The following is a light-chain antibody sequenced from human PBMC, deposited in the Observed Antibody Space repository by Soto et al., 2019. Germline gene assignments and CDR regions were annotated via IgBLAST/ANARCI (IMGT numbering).Light chain of an antibody. V-gene: IGLV3-9*01. CDR2: RDT. Sequence: SYELTQPLSVSVALGQTARITCGGNNIGSKNVHWYQQKPGQAPVLVINRDTNRPSGITERFSGSNSGNTATLTNSRAQAGDEADYYCQVGDRSTVVFGGATKLTVL. CDR3: QVGDRSTVV. J-gene: IGLJ2*01. CDR1: NIGSKN.